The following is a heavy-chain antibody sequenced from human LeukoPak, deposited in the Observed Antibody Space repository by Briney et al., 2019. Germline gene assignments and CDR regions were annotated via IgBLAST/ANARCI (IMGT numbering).Heavy chain of an antibody. V-gene: IGHV4-59*01. D-gene: IGHD3-22*01. J-gene: IGHJ4*02. Sequence: SETLSLTCTVSGGSISDYYWSWIRQSPGKGLEWLGYIHSSGSTHYNPSLKSRVTISLDASKKQFSLKLSSVDAAHTGRYYCARDVYDSSGYYLLGDNWGQGTLVTVSS. CDR1: GGSISDYY. CDR3: ARDVYDSSGYYLLGDN. CDR2: IHSSGST.